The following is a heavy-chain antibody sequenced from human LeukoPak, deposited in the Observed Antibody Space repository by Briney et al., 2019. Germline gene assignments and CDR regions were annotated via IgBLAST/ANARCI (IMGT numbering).Heavy chain of an antibody. D-gene: IGHD2-15*01. Sequence: PAGGSLRLSCAASGFAFDEYAMHWVRQVPGKGLEWLVGISWNSADITYADSVKGRFTVSRDNARNSLYLQMDSLRREDSALYYCVKEPTERYCFDFWGQGTLVSVSS. V-gene: IGHV3-9*01. J-gene: IGHJ4*02. CDR3: VKEPTERYCFDF. CDR1: GFAFDEYA. CDR2: ISWNSADI.